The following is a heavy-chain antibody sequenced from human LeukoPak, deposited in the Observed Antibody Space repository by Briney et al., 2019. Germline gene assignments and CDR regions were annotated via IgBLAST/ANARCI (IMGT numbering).Heavy chain of an antibody. Sequence: RGSLRVSCAASGFSFSGSAIHWVRQAPGKGLEWVGRIRGAGYSDPPAYVASVRGRSTISRDDSKSTAYLQMTSLKAEDTAVYYCTVPASGGNWFLPWGPGTLVTVSS. CDR1: GFSFSGSA. D-gene: IGHD2-2*01. V-gene: IGHV3-73*01. CDR3: TVPASGGNWFLP. J-gene: IGHJ5*02. CDR2: IRGAGYSDPP.